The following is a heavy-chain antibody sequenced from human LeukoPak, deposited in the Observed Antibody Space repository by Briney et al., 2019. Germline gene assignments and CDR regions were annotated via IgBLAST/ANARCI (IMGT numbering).Heavy chain of an antibody. CDR1: GYTFTSYG. CDR3: ARSYYDSSGYYYSS. V-gene: IGHV1-18*01. D-gene: IGHD3-22*01. J-gene: IGHJ4*02. CDR2: ISAYNGNT. Sequence: PSVKVSCKASGYTFTSYGISWVRQAPGQGLEWMGWISAYNGNTNYAQKLQGRVTMTTDRSTSTAYMELRSLRSDDTAVYYCARSYYDSSGYYYSSWGQGTLVTVSS.